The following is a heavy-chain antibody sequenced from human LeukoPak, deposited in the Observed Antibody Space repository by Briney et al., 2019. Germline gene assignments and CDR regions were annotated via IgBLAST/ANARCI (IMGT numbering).Heavy chain of an antibody. CDR2: IGTAGDT. Sequence: GGSLRLSCAASGFTLSDYDMHWVRQATGKGLEWVSAIGTAGDTYYTGSVKGRFTISRENAKNYLYLQMNSLRAGDTAVYYCARVAKERVGGVYYFDYWGQGTLVTVSS. V-gene: IGHV3-13*01. CDR3: ARVAKERVGGVYYFDY. CDR1: GFTLSDYD. D-gene: IGHD1-1*01. J-gene: IGHJ4*02.